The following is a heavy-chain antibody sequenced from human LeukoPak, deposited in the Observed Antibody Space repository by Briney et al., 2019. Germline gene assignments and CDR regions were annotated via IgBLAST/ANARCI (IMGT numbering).Heavy chain of an antibody. Sequence: SETLSLTCTVSGGSISSGSYYWSWIRQPAGKGLEWIVRIYTSGSTNYNPPLQSRVTISVDTSKNQFSLKLSSVTAADTAVYYCARERWLQLDYWGQGTLVTVSS. D-gene: IGHD5-24*01. CDR1: GGSISSGSYY. CDR3: ARERWLQLDY. V-gene: IGHV4-61*02. J-gene: IGHJ4*02. CDR2: IYTSGST.